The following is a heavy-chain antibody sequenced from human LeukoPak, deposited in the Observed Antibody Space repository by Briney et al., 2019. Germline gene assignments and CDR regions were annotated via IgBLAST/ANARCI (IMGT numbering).Heavy chain of an antibody. Sequence: GASVKVSFKASGYTFTSYYMHWVRQAPGQGLEWMGIINPSGGSTSYAQKFQGRVTMTRDTSTSTVYMELSSLRSEDTAVYYCAREESPRYSSSWYNYWGQGTLVTVSS. V-gene: IGHV1-46*01. CDR2: INPSGGST. CDR1: GYTFTSYY. CDR3: AREESPRYSSSWYNY. J-gene: IGHJ4*02. D-gene: IGHD6-13*01.